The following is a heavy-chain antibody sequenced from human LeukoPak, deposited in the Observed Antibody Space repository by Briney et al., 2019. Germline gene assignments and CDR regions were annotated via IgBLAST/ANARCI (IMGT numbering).Heavy chain of an antibody. V-gene: IGHV3-7*03. CDR1: GFTFSSYW. CDR3: AREQGLYYDFWSGYYFDY. CDR2: IRQDGSEK. Sequence: GGSLRLSCAASGFTFSSYWMSWVRQAPGKGLEWVANIRQDGSEKYYVDSVKGRFTISRDNAKNSLYLQMNSLRAEDTAVYYCAREQGLYYDFWSGYYFDYWGQGTLVTISS. D-gene: IGHD3-3*01. J-gene: IGHJ4*02.